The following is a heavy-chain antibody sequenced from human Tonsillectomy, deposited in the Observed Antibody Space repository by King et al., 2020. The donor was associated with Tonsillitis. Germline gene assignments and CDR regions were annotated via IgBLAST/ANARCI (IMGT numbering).Heavy chain of an antibody. Sequence: QLVQSGGGLVQPGGSLRLSCAASGFTFSDYDMHWVRQAPGKGLEWVSVIGTASDTYYPASVKGRFTISRDNAKNSLYLQMNALRADDTAVYYCARGSNWGSVEMTFWGQGTLVTGSS. D-gene: IGHD7-27*01. V-gene: IGHV3-13*01. CDR2: IGTASDT. J-gene: IGHJ4*02. CDR1: GFTFSDYD. CDR3: ARGSNWGSVEMTF.